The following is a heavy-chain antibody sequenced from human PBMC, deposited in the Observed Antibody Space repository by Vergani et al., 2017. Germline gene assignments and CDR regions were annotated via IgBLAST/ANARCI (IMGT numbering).Heavy chain of an antibody. CDR3: ATIYDFWSGLRELIFDY. CDR1: GFTFSSYE. V-gene: IGHV3-48*03. CDR2: ISSSGSTI. D-gene: IGHD3-3*01. J-gene: IGHJ4*02. Sequence: EVQLVESGGGLVQPGGSLRLSCAASGFTFSSYEMNWVRQAPGKGLEWVSYISSSGSTIYYADSVKGRFTISRDNAKNSLYLQMNSLRAEDTAVYYCATIYDFWSGLRELIFDYWGQGTLVTVSS.